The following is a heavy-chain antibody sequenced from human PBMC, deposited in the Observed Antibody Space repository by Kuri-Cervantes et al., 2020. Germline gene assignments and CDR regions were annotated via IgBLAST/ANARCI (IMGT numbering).Heavy chain of an antibody. CDR1: GGSISSGDYY. J-gene: IGHJ5*02. CDR2: IYYSGST. V-gene: IGHV4-30-4*01. CDR3: ARRPVYYYGSGSYRGWFDP. D-gene: IGHD3-10*01. Sequence: SETLSLTCTVSGGSISSGDYYWSWNRQPPGKGLEWIGYIYYSGSTNYNPSLKSRVTISVDTSKNQFSLKLSSVTAADTAVYYCARRPVYYYGSGSYRGWFDPWGQGTLVTVSS.